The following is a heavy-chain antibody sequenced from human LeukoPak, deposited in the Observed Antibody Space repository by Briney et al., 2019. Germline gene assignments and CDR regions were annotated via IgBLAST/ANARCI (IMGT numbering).Heavy chain of an antibody. CDR1: GGSISSYY. V-gene: IGHV4-59*01. CDR2: ISYSVST. CDR3: ARDRGNSGAAYFDY. D-gene: IGHD4-23*01. J-gene: IGHJ4*02. Sequence: PSETLSLTCTVSGGSISSYYCSWIRQPPGKGLEWIGYISYSVSTNYNPSLKSRVTISVDTSKNQFSLKLRSVTAADTAVYYCARDRGNSGAAYFDYWGQGTLVTVSS.